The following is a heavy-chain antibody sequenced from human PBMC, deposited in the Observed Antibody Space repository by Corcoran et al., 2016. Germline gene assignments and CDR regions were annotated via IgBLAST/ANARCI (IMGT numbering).Heavy chain of an antibody. J-gene: IGHJ4*02. CDR1: GGSICSSSYY. CDR3: ARLMTTVTTVKKNDY. V-gene: IGHV4-39*07. Sequence: QLQLQGSGPVLVKLSETLSLTFTVSGGSICSSSYYWGWIRQPPGKGLEWIGSIYYSGSTYYNPSLKSRVTISVDTSKNQFSLKLSSVTAADTAVYYCARLMTTVTTVKKNDYWGQGTMVTVSS. D-gene: IGHD4-4*01. CDR2: IYYSGST.